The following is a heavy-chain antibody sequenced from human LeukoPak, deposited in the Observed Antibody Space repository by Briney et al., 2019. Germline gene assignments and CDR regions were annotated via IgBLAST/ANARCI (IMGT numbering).Heavy chain of an antibody. CDR3: AKDQARMGIAVAGSDEYFQH. V-gene: IGHV3-30*18. Sequence: PGGSLRLSCAASGFTFSSYGMHWVRQAPGKGLEWVAVISYDGSNKYYADSVKGRFTISRDNSKNTLYLQMNSLRAEDTAVYYCAKDQARMGIAVAGSDEYFQHWGQGTLVTVSS. D-gene: IGHD6-19*01. J-gene: IGHJ1*01. CDR1: GFTFSSYG. CDR2: ISYDGSNK.